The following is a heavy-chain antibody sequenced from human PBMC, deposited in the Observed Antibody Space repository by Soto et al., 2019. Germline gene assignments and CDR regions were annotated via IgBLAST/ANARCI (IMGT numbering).Heavy chain of an antibody. Sequence: PSETLSLTCAVYGGSFSGYYWSWIRQPPGKGLEWIGEINHSGSTNYNPSLKSRVTISVDTSKNQFSLKLSSVTAADTAVYYCARVYSSGWYNWFDPWGQGTLVTVS. CDR1: GGSFSGYY. D-gene: IGHD6-19*01. V-gene: IGHV4-34*01. J-gene: IGHJ5*02. CDR2: INHSGST. CDR3: ARVYSSGWYNWFDP.